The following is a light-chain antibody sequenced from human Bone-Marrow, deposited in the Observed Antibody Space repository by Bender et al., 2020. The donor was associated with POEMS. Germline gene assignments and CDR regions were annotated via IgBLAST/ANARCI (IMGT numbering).Light chain of an antibody. V-gene: IGLV1-44*01. CDR3: CSYAGSSTLV. J-gene: IGLJ2*01. Sequence: QSVLTQPPSASGTPGQRVTISCSGGSSNIGAHAVNWYQHLPGTAPKLLIYSSHRRPSEVPDRFSGSRSGTSASLAISGLQSEDEADYYCCSYAGSSTLVFGGGTKLTVL. CDR2: SSH. CDR1: SSNIGAHA.